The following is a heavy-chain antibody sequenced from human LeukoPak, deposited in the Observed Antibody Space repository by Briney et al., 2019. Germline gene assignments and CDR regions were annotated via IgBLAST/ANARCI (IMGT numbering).Heavy chain of an antibody. CDR3: AREGIVVVPAANWFDP. Sequence: SETLSLTCAVYGGSFSGYYWSWIRQPPGKGLEWIGEINHSGSTNYNPSLKSRVTISVDTSKNQFSLKLSSVTAADTAVYYCAREGIVVVPAANWFDPWGQGTLVTVSS. CDR2: INHSGST. CDR1: GGSFSGYY. J-gene: IGHJ5*02. D-gene: IGHD2-2*01. V-gene: IGHV4-34*01.